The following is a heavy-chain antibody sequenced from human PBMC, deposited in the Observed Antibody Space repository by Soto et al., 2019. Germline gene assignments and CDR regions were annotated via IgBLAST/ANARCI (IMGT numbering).Heavy chain of an antibody. CDR2: IGGTGVST. V-gene: IGHV3-23*01. J-gene: IGHJ4*02. CDR1: GFTFSNYA. D-gene: IGHD3-22*01. Sequence: GSLRLSCAASGFTFSNYAMSWVRQAPGKGLEWVSGIGGTGVSTYYADSVKGRFTISRDNSKNTLYLQMNSLRAEDTAVYYCAKRDSSGYYFFDYWGQGTLVTVSS. CDR3: AKRDSSGYYFFDY.